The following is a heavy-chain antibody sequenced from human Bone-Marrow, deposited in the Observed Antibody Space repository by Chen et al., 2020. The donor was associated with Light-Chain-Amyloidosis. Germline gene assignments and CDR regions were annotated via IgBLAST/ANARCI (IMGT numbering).Heavy chain of an antibody. CDR2: IRYDGSNK. Sequence: VQLLESGGGLVQPGGSLRLSCAASGFTFSSYGIHWVRQAPGKGLEWVAFIRYDGSNKYYADSVKGRFTISRDNSKNTLYLQMNSLRAEDTALYYCAKGHDYGDYGEYYFDYWGQGTLVTVSS. D-gene: IGHD4-17*01. V-gene: IGHV3-30*02. CDR3: AKGHDYGDYGEYYFDY. CDR1: GFTFSSYG. J-gene: IGHJ4*02.